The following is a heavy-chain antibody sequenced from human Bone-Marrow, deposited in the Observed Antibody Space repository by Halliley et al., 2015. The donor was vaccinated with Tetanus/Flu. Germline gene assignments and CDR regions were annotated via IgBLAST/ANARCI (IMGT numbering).Heavy chain of an antibody. D-gene: IGHD3-22*01. CDR1: SGSVRNNGQN. J-gene: IGHJ4*02. V-gene: IGHV4-31*03. CDR3: AGDHYGSSLFGLDS. Sequence: TLSLTCTVSSGSVRNNGQNWTWVSQPPGKGLEWNGYIYYTGITYYNPSLKSRLVIAVHTSNNQFFVRLSTVTATDTAIYYCAGDHYGSSLFGLDSWGQAKLVPVSS. CDR2: IYYTGIT.